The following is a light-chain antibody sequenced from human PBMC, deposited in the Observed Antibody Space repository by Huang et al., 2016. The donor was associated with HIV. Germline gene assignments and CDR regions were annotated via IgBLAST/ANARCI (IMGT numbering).Light chain of an antibody. V-gene: IGKV3D-15*01. Sequence: VMTQSPASLSASPGARVTLSCRASQGVRTNLAWYQQKPGQAPTLLMFGASTRATGTPPRFSGSGSGTDFTLTIPSLQSSDSAIYYCQQYNDWPPLTFGGGTKVEI. CDR2: GAS. CDR3: QQYNDWPPLT. J-gene: IGKJ4*01. CDR1: QGVRTN.